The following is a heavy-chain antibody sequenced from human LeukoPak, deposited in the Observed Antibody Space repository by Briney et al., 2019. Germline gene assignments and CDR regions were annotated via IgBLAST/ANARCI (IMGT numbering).Heavy chain of an antibody. CDR2: ISSSGSTI. CDR3: ARGSASHAETMN. Sequence: GGSLRLPCAASGFTFSDYYMSWIRQAPGKGLEWVSYISSSGSTIYYADSVKGRFTISRDNAKNLLYLQMNSLRAEDTAVYYCARGSASHAETMNWGQGTLVTVSS. V-gene: IGHV3-11*01. J-gene: IGHJ4*02. CDR1: GFTFSDYY. D-gene: IGHD3-3*01.